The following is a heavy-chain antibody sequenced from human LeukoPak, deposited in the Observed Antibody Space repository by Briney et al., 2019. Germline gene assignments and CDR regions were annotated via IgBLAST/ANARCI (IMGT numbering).Heavy chain of an antibody. CDR3: ARDGGYCSGGSCLYYYYYMDV. Sequence: GGSLRLSCAASGFTFSDYYMSWIRQAPGKGLEWVSYISSSGSTIYYADSVKGRFTISRDNAKNSLYLQMNSLRAEDTAVYYCARDGGYCSGGSCLYYYYYMDVWGKGTTVTVSS. J-gene: IGHJ6*03. CDR1: GFTFSDYY. V-gene: IGHV3-11*04. CDR2: ISSSGSTI. D-gene: IGHD2-15*01.